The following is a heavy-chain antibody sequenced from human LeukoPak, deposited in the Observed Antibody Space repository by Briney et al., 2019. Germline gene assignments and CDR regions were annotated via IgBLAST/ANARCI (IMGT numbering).Heavy chain of an antibody. CDR3: AREGLTTVTYFFGYYMDV. J-gene: IGHJ6*03. V-gene: IGHV3-7*01. Sequence: PGGSLRLSCAASGFTFSSYWMSWVRQAPGKGLEWVANIKQDGSEKYYVASVKGRFTISRDNAKNSLYLQMNSLRAEDTTVYYCAREGLTTVTYFFGYYMDVWGKGTTVTVSS. CDR2: IKQDGSEK. D-gene: IGHD4-11*01. CDR1: GFTFSSYW.